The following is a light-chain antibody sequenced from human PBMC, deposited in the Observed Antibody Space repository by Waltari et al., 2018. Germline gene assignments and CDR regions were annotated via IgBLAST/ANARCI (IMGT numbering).Light chain of an antibody. J-gene: IGLJ2*01. CDR2: EVN. Sequence: QSALTQPPSASGSPGQSVTISCSGTNSDLGTYNYVSWFQQHPGRAPKLLIYEVNKRPSGVPDRFSGSKSDNRASLTVSGLQADEEAVYHCSSYAGSNTLVFGGGTRLTVL. V-gene: IGLV2-8*01. CDR3: SSYAGSNTLV. CDR1: NSDLGTYNY.